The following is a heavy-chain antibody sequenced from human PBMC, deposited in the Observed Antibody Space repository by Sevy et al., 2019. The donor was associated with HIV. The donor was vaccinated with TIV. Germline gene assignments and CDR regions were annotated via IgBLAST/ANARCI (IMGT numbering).Heavy chain of an antibody. D-gene: IGHD2-2*01. CDR3: AREDCSSTSCYGSSDY. CDR2: INPNSGGT. J-gene: IGHJ4*02. V-gene: IGHV1-2*02. Sequence: ASVKVSCKASGYTFIGYDMHWVRQAPGQGLEWMGWINPNSGGTIYAQKFQGRVTMTRDTSISTAYMELSRLRSDDTAVYYCAREDCSSTSCYGSSDYWGQGTLVTVSS. CDR1: GYTFIGYD.